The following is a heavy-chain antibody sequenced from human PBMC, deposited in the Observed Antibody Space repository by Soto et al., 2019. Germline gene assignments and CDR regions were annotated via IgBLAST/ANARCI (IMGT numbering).Heavy chain of an antibody. V-gene: IGHV3-48*01. J-gene: IGHJ4*02. CDR3: ARSYCSGGSCYSPNSDY. CDR1: GFTFSSYS. D-gene: IGHD2-15*01. Sequence: ELQLVESGGGLVQPGGSLRLSCAASGFTFSSYSMNWVRQAPGKGLEWVSYISSSSSTIYYADSVKGRFTISRDNAKNSLYLQMNSLRAEDTAVYYCARSYCSGGSCYSPNSDYWGQGTLVTVSS. CDR2: ISSSSSTI.